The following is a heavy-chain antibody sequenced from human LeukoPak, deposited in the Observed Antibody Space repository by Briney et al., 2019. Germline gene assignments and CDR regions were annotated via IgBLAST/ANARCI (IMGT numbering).Heavy chain of an antibody. D-gene: IGHD6-13*01. V-gene: IGHV3-74*01. Sequence: GGSLRLSCAASGFTFSSYWMHWVRQAPGKGLVWVSRINSDGSSTSYADSVKGRFTISRDNAKNTLCLQMNSLRAEDAAVYYCARGGSSSWYGSWGQGTLVTVSS. CDR1: GFTFSSYW. CDR3: ARGGSSSWYGS. J-gene: IGHJ4*02. CDR2: INSDGSST.